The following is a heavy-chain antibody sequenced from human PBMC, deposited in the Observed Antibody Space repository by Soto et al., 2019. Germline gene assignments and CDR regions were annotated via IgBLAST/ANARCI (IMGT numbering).Heavy chain of an antibody. CDR3: ARDPMYSSSLRAFDI. J-gene: IGHJ3*02. V-gene: IGHV3-21*01. CDR1: GFTLSSYS. CDR2: ISSSSSYI. Sequence: GGSLRLSCAASGFTLSSYSMNWVRQAPGKGLEWVSSISSSSSYIYYADSVKGRFTISRDNAKNSLYLQMNSLRAEDTAVYYWARDPMYSSSLRAFDIWGQGTMVTVSS. D-gene: IGHD6-6*01.